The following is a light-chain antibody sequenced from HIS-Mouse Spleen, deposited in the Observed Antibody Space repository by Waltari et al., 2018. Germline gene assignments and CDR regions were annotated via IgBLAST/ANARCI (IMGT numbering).Light chain of an antibody. Sequence: SYELTQPPSVSVSPGQTARITCSGDALPKPYAYWYQQKSGQAPVLVIYEDSKRPPGIPERFSGSSSGTMATLTISGAQVEDEADYYCYSTDSSGNHRVFGGGTKLTVL. CDR1: ALPKPY. CDR2: EDS. V-gene: IGLV3-10*01. CDR3: YSTDSSGNHRV. J-gene: IGLJ2*01.